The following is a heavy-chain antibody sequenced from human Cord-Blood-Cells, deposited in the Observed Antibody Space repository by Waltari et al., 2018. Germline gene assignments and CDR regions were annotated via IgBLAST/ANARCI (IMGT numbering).Heavy chain of an antibody. J-gene: IGHJ3*02. Sequence: QVQLVESGGGVVQPGRSLRLSCSASGFPFSRYGMHWVRQAPGKGLEWVAVISYDGSNKYYADSVKGRFTISRDNSKNTLYLQMNSLRAEDTAVYYCAKHKGDYDAFDIWGQGTMVTVSS. CDR3: AKHKGDYDAFDI. V-gene: IGHV3-30*18. D-gene: IGHD4-17*01. CDR2: ISYDGSNK. CDR1: GFPFSRYG.